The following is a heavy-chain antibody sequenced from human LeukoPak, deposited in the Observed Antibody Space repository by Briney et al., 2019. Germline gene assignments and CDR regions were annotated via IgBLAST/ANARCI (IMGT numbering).Heavy chain of an antibody. J-gene: IGHJ4*02. CDR3: AKGVVVVPAAIDY. D-gene: IGHD2-2*01. CDR1: GFTFSSYA. Sequence: PGGSLRLSCAASGFTFSSYAMSWVRQAPGKGLEWVSAISGSGGSTYYADSVRGRFTISRDNSKNTLYLQMNSLRAEDTAVYHGAKGVVVVPAAIDYWGQGTLVTVSS. CDR2: ISGSGGST. V-gene: IGHV3-23*01.